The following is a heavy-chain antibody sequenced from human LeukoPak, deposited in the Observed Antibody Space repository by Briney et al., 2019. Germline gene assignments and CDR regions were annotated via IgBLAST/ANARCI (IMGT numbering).Heavy chain of an antibody. CDR3: ARDLGPYDFWSGYPYYYYYYGMDV. Sequence: GGSLRLSCAASGFTFSSYWMSWVRQAPGKGLEWVAVISYDGSNKYYADSVKGRFTISRDNSKNTLYLQMNSLRAEDTAVYYCARDLGPYDFWSGYPYYYYYYGMDVWGQGTTVTVSS. J-gene: IGHJ6*02. D-gene: IGHD3-3*01. CDR2: ISYDGSNK. CDR1: GFTFSSYW. V-gene: IGHV3-30-3*01.